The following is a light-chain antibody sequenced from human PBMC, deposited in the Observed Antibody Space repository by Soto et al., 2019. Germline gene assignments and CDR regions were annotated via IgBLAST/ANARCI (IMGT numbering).Light chain of an antibody. J-gene: IGKJ1*01. CDR3: QQYGRSPSGR. CDR1: QSVSNN. V-gene: IGKV3-20*01. Sequence: EILLTQSPATLSVSPGERATLSCRASQSVSNNLAWYQQKPGQAPRLLIYGASSRATGIPDRFSGSGSGTDFTLTISRLEPEDFAVYYCQQYGRSPSGRFGQGTKV. CDR2: GAS.